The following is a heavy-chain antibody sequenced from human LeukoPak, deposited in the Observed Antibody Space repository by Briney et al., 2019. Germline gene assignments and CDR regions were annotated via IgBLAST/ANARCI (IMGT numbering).Heavy chain of an antibody. Sequence: GGSLRLSCSTSGFTFNRYAMHSVRQAPGKGREYVSAISRNGGSTYYADSVKGRFTISRDISKHTLYLQMSSLRAEDTAVYYCVKESEVTMVRGVPYFDYWGQGTLVTVSS. D-gene: IGHD3-10*01. CDR2: ISRNGGST. CDR1: GFTFNRYA. V-gene: IGHV3-64D*06. CDR3: VKESEVTMVRGVPYFDY. J-gene: IGHJ4*02.